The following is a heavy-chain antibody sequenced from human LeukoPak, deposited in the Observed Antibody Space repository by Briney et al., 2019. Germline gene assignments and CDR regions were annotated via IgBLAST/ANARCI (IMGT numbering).Heavy chain of an antibody. CDR2: INPSGGST. J-gene: IGHJ4*02. CDR1: GYIFTSCN. Sequence: GASVKVSCKASGYIFTSCNIYWVRQAPGQGLEWMGIINPSGGSTNYAQKFQGRVTMTRDTSTSTVYMELSSLRSEDTAVYYCARFAVHRRITVAGQFGLDYWGQGTLVSLSS. D-gene: IGHD6-19*01. V-gene: IGHV1-46*01. CDR3: ARFAVHRRITVAGQFGLDY.